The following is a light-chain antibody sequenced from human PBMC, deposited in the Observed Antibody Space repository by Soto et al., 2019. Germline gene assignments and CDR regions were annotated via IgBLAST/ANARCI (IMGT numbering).Light chain of an antibody. CDR1: QSIGRF. CDR2: ASS. J-gene: IGKJ2*01. CDR3: QQSYRTPYT. Sequence: DIQMTQSPSSLSASVGDRVTISCRASQSIGRFLNWYQQKPGKAPKLLIYASSTLQGGVPSSFSGSGSGTDFTLTINSLQPDDVATYFCQQSYRTPYTFGQGTKLDIK. V-gene: IGKV1-39*01.